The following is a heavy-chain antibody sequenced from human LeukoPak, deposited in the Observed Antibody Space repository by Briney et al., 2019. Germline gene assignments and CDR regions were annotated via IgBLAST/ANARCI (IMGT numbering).Heavy chain of an antibody. CDR3: ARDLSYYDILTGYHWDAFDI. CDR1: GDSVSSNSAA. Sequence: SQTLSLTCAISGDSVSSNSAAWNWIRQSPSRGLEWLGRTYYRSKWYNDYAVSVRSRITISPDTSKNQFSLQLNSVTPEDTAVYYCARDLSYYDILTGYHWDAFDIWGQGTMVTVSS. V-gene: IGHV6-1*01. CDR2: TYYRSKWYN. J-gene: IGHJ3*02. D-gene: IGHD3-9*01.